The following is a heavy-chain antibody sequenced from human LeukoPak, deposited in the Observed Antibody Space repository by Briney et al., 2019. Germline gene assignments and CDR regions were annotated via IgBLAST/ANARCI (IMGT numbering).Heavy chain of an antibody. Sequence: SETLSLTCAVHGGPFSGFYWSWIRQPPGKGLEWIGEINHSGSTNYNPSLKSRVTISVDTSKNQFSLKLSSVTAADTAVYYCARETFPWGQGTLVTVSS. V-gene: IGHV4-34*01. D-gene: IGHD3-16*01. J-gene: IGHJ5*02. CDR1: GGPFSGFY. CDR3: ARETFP. CDR2: INHSGST.